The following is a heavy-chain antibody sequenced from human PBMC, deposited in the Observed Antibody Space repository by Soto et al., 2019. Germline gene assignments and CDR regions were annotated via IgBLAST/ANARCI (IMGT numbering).Heavy chain of an antibody. Sequence: QVQLVQSGAEVKRPGSSVKVSCKASGDTFTFYSINWVQQAPGLGLEWMGRINPILSMSNYAQRFQGRVTVTGDKSTSTAYMELSSLRSEDTAVYYCASSSGSGYRAFDYWGQGALVTVSS. D-gene: IGHD3-10*01. CDR2: INPILSMS. CDR1: GDTFTFYS. J-gene: IGHJ4*02. CDR3: ASSSGSGYRAFDY. V-gene: IGHV1-69*02.